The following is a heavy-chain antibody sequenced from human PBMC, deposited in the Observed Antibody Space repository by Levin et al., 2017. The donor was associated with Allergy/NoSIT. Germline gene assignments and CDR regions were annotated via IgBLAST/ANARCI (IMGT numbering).Heavy chain of an antibody. Sequence: GGSLRLSCAASGFTFSSYGMHWVRQAPGKGLEWVAVISYDGSNKYYADSVKGRFTISRDNSKNTLYLQMNSLRAEDTAVYYCAKSLGFGKDAFDIWGQGTMVTVSS. CDR1: GFTFSSYG. D-gene: IGHD3-16*01. CDR2: ISYDGSNK. J-gene: IGHJ3*02. CDR3: AKSLGFGKDAFDI. V-gene: IGHV3-30*18.